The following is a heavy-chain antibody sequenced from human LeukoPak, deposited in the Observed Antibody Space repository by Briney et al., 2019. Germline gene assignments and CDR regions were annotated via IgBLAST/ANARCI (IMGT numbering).Heavy chain of an antibody. D-gene: IGHD2-2*01. CDR1: GFTFSSYS. CDR2: ISSSSSYI. Sequence: GGSLRLSCAASGFTFSSYSMNWVRQAPGKGLEWVSSISSSSSYIYYADSVKGLFTISRDNAKNPLYLQMNSLRAEDTAVYYCATSTLSAFDIWGQGTMVTVSS. CDR3: ATSTLSAFDI. J-gene: IGHJ3*02. V-gene: IGHV3-21*01.